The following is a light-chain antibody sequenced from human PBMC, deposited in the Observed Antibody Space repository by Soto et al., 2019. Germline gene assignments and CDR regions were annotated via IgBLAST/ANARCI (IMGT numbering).Light chain of an antibody. CDR3: SSYTGSSAPFV. Sequence: QSALTQPASVSGSPGQSVTISCTGTGSDVGGYNYVSWYQQPPGEAPKLIIYDVNNRASGVSNRFSGSKSGNTASLTISGLQAEDEADYYCSSYTGSSAPFVFGTGTKLTVL. CDR2: DVN. J-gene: IGLJ1*01. CDR1: GSDVGGYNY. V-gene: IGLV2-14*01.